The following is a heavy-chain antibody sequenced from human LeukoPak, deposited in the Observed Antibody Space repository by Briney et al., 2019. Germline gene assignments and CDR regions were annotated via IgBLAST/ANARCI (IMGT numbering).Heavy chain of an antibody. V-gene: IGHV1-2*02. CDR1: GYTFTGYY. J-gene: IGHJ6*02. Sequence: ASVKVSCKASGYTFTGYYIHWGRQAPGQGLEWMGWINPNSGGTNYAQKFQGRVTMTRDASISTAYMELRSLRSDDTAVYYCARSYYLYYYYYGMDVWGQGTTVTVSS. CDR2: INPNSGGT. D-gene: IGHD3-16*01. CDR3: ARSYYLYYYYYGMDV.